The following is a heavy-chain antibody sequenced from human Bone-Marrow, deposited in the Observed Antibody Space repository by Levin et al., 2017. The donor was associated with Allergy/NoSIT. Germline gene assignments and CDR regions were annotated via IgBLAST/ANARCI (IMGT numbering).Heavy chain of an antibody. J-gene: IGHJ5*02. CDR1: GGTFSSYA. CDR3: AIRYCSGGSCKNTNWFDP. D-gene: IGHD2-15*01. Sequence: SVKVSCKASGGTFSSYAISWVRQAPGQGLEWMGRIIPILGIANYAQKFQGRVTITADKSTSTAYMELSSLRSEDTAVYYCAIRYCSGGSCKNTNWFDPWGQGTLVTVSS. V-gene: IGHV1-69*04. CDR2: IIPILGIA.